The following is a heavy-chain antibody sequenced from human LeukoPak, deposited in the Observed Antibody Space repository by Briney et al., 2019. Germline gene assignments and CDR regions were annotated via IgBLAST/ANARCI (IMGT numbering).Heavy chain of an antibody. CDR3: AAYSDTSGKAFDI. CDR1: GFTFSSYE. J-gene: IGHJ3*02. Sequence: VGSLRLSCAASGFTFSSYEMNWVRQAPGKGLEWVSYIGYNENIMYYADSVKGRFTISRDNARNSLYLQMNSLRPEDTAVYYCAAYSDTSGKAFDIWDQGTVVTVSS. CDR2: IGYNENIM. V-gene: IGHV3-48*03. D-gene: IGHD3-22*01.